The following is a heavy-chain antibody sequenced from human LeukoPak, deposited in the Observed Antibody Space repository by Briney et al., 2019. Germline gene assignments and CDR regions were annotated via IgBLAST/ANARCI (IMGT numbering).Heavy chain of an antibody. CDR1: GFTVISNY. Sequence: GGSLRLSFAASGFTVISNYMSWVRQARAKGLEGVSGIYSGGSTYYADSVKGRFTICRHNSKNTLYLQMNSLRAEDTAVYYCARDSTVGYYYGMDVWGQGTTVTVSS. CDR3: ARDSTVGYYYGMDV. J-gene: IGHJ6*02. D-gene: IGHD4-17*01. CDR2: IYSGGST. V-gene: IGHV3-53*04.